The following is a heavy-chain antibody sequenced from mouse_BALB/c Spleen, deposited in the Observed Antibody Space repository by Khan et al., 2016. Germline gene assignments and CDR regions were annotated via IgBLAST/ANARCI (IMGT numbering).Heavy chain of an antibody. D-gene: IGHD1-1*01. V-gene: IGHV1S135*01. Sequence: VQLQQSGPELMKPGASVKISCKASGYSFTSYYMHWVKQSHGKSLEWIGYIDPFNGGTSYNQKLQGKATLTVDKSSRTAYMHLSSLTSGDSAVYDGASSTQSFYARDYWGQGTSVTVSS. CDR2: IDPFNGGT. CDR1: GYSFTSYY. J-gene: IGHJ4*01. CDR3: ASSTQSFYARDY.